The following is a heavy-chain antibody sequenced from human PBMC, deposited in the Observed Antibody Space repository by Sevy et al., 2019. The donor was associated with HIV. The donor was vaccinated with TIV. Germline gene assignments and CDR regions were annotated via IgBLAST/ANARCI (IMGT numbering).Heavy chain of an antibody. CDR1: GFIFGNYA. J-gene: IGHJ4*02. Sequence: GGSLRLSCAASGFIFGNYAMNWVRQAPGKGLEWICSISGAADRTHYADSVKGRFTISSDSSKNTLYLQMTSLRVEDTAVYYCVKASDPVDYYDSARPLGYWGQGTLVTVSS. CDR3: VKASDPVDYYDSARPLGY. CDR2: ISGAADRT. D-gene: IGHD3-22*01. V-gene: IGHV3-23*01.